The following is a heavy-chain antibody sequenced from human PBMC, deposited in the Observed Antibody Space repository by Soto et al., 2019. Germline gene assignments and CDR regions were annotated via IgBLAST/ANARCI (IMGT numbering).Heavy chain of an antibody. Sequence: EVQLVESGGGLVQPGGSLRLSCAASGFTFSTYWMHWVRQTPGKGLVWVSRVNSDGHETVYADSVKGRFTLSRDNAKNTVFLQMSSLRAEDTAVYYCARGRENYSYFDYWGQGIVVTVSS. CDR2: VNSDGHET. D-gene: IGHD1-26*01. CDR3: ARGRENYSYFDY. CDR1: GFTFSTYW. J-gene: IGHJ4*02. V-gene: IGHV3-74*01.